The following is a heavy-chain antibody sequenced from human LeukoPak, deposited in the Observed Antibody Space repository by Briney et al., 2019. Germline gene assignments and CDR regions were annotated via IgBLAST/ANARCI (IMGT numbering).Heavy chain of an antibody. J-gene: IGHJ4*02. V-gene: IGHV3-66*01. D-gene: IGHD3/OR15-3a*01. CDR3: MISFYTICTCYYRYFAY. CDR2: IYRDGSS. Sequence: GGSLSPSSVTSGLSVTSNYTSWNRQAPGKGLEWVSVIYRDGSSYYAESVKGRFTISRDNSKNTLYIQMNSLRAEDTAVYYCMISFYTICTCYYRYFAYRGQRSLVTVSS. CDR1: GLSVTSNY.